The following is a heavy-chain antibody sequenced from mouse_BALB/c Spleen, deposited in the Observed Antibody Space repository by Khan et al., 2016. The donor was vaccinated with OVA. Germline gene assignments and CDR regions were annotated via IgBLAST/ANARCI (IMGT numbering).Heavy chain of an antibody. CDR1: GYSFTSYY. D-gene: IGHD1-1*01. V-gene: IGHV1-31*01. J-gene: IGHJ3*01. CDR3: ARHGSTAWFAY. CDR2: IDPFNGGS. Sequence: VQLQQSGPELMKPGASVKISCKASGYSFTSYYIHWVKQSHGKTLEWIGYIDPFNGGSTYNQKFNVKATLTVDKSSSTAYMPLSSLTSEDAAVYYGARHGSTAWFAYWGQGTLVTVSA.